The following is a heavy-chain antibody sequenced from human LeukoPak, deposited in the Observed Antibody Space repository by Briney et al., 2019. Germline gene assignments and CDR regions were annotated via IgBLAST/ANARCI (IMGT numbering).Heavy chain of an antibody. CDR2: ISAYNGNT. CDR3: ARGPEVFRELLLIYYY. D-gene: IGHD1-26*01. CDR1: GYTFTSYG. V-gene: IGHV1-18*01. J-gene: IGHJ4*02. Sequence: ASVKVSCKASGYTFTSYGISWVRQAPGQGLEWMGWISAYNGNTNYAQKLQGRVTMTTDTSTSTAYMELRSLRSDDTAVYYCARGPEVFRELLLIYYYWGQGTLVTVSS.